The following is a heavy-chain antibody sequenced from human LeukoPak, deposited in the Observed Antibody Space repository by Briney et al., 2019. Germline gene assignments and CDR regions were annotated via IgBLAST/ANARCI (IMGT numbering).Heavy chain of an antibody. Sequence: GSLRLSCAASGFTVSSNYMSWVRQAPGKGLEWVSVISVKGRFTISRDNSKNTLYLQMNSLRAEDTAVYYCARLGDYGFQHWGQGTLVTVSS. CDR3: ARLGDYGFQH. D-gene: IGHD4/OR15-4a*01. J-gene: IGHJ1*01. CDR2: I. V-gene: IGHV3-53*01. CDR1: GFTVSSNY.